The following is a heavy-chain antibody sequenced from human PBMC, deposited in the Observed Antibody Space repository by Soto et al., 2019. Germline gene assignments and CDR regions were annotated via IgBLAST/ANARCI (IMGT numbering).Heavy chain of an antibody. CDR2: ISGSGSFT. CDR3: AKIPTGSGSSKFDY. J-gene: IGHJ4*02. CDR1: GSTFGTYA. Sequence: GGSLRLSCAASGSTFGTYAMNWVRQAPGKGLEWISAISGSGSFTHYADSVRGRFTISRDNSQNQLYLQMNNLRGDDTAMYYCAKIPTGSGSSKFDYWGQGIQVTVSS. D-gene: IGHD3-10*01. V-gene: IGHV3-23*01.